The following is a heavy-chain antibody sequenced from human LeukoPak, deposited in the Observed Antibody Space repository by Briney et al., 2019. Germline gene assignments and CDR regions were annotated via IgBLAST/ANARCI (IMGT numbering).Heavy chain of an antibody. J-gene: IGHJ4*02. D-gene: IGHD3-3*01. V-gene: IGHV4-59*08. CDR1: GGSISSYY. CDR3: ARVVVDYDFWSSPSYYFDY. CDR2: IYYSGST. Sequence: SETLSLTCTVSGGSISSYYWSWIRQPPGKGLEWIGYIYYSGSTNYNPSLKSRVTISVDTSKNQFSLKLSSVTAADTAVYYCARVVVDYDFWSSPSYYFDYWGQGTLVTVSS.